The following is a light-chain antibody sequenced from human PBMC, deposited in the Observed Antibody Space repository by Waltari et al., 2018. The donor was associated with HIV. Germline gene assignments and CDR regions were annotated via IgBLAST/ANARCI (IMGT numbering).Light chain of an antibody. V-gene: IGLV4-60*02. CDR3: ETWDSNTHRYV. CDR1: SGHSSYI. J-gene: IGLJ1*01. Sequence: QPVLTQSSSASASLGSSVKLTCTLSSGHSSYIIPWHHTQPGKAPRYLMKLEGSGSYNKGSGVPDRFSGSSSGADRYLTISNLQFEDEADYYCETWDSNTHRYVFGTGTKVTVL. CDR2: LEGSGSY.